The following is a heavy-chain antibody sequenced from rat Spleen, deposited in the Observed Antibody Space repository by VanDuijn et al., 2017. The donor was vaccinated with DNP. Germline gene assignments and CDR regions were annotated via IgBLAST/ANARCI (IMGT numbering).Heavy chain of an antibody. V-gene: IGHV5S11*01. CDR3: ARHMASRGFFDY. J-gene: IGHJ2*01. Sequence: EVQLVESGGGLVEPGRSLKLSCAASGFPFSKYVMAWVRQAPKKGLEWVATISTGGGNTYYRDSVKGRFTISRDNGKTTLYLQMDSLRSEETATYYCARHMASRGFFDYWGQGVMVTVSS. CDR2: ISTGGGNT. D-gene: IGHD4-1*01. CDR1: GFPFSKYV.